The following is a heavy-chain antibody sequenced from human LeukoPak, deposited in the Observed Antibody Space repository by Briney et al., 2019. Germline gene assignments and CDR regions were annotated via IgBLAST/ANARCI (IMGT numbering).Heavy chain of an antibody. CDR2: IYYSGST. Sequence: KPSETLSLTCTVSGGSISSYYWSWIRQPPGKGLEWIGYIYYSGSTNDDPSLKSRVTISVDTSKNQFSLKLSSVTAADTAVYYCARASGSYFNWGQGTLVTVSS. D-gene: IGHD1-26*01. J-gene: IGHJ4*02. V-gene: IGHV4-59*01. CDR3: ARASGSYFN. CDR1: GGSISSYY.